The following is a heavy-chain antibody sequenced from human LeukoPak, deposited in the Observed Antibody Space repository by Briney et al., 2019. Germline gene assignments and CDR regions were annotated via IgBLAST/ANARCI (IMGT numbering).Heavy chain of an antibody. J-gene: IGHJ5*02. CDR1: GGSIGSGGYY. CDR2: IYYSGST. V-gene: IGHV4-31*03. CDR3: ARGQLSWFDP. Sequence: KPSETLSLTCTVSGGSIGSGGYYWSWIRQHPGKGLEWIGYIYYSGSTYYNLSLRSRLTISVDTSKNQFSLKLSSVTAADTAVYYCARGQLSWFDPWGQGTLVTVSS. D-gene: IGHD1-1*01.